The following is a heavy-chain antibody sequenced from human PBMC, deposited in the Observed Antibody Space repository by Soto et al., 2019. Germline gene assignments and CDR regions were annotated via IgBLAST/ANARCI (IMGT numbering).Heavy chain of an antibody. CDR3: AKWTCSGGSCYFDY. CDR2: ISGSGGST. V-gene: IGHV3-23*01. Sequence: ALRLSWAAPLLTFRTYARTWVLQHPGKGLEWVSIISGSGGSTYYADSVKGRFTVSRDNSKNTLYVQMNSLRAEDTAVYYCAKWTCSGGSCYFDYWGQGTLVTVSS. J-gene: IGHJ4*02. CDR1: LLTFRTYA. D-gene: IGHD2-15*01.